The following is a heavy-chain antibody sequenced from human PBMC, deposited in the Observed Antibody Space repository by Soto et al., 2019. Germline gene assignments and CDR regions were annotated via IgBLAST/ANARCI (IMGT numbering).Heavy chain of an antibody. D-gene: IGHD5-18*01. CDR1: GYTFTSYY. CDR2: INPSGGST. J-gene: IGHJ5*02. CDR3: ARDRKDTAMRWSGFDP. V-gene: IGHV1-46*01. Sequence: QVQLVQSGAEVKKPGASVKVSCTASGYTFTSYYMHWVRQAPGQGLEWMGIINPSGGSTSYAQKFQGRVSMTRDTSTSTVYMELSSLRSEDTGVYYCARDRKDTAMRWSGFDPWGQGTLVTVSS.